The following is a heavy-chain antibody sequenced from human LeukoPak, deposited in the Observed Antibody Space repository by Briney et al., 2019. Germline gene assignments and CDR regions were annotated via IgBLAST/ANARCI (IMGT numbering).Heavy chain of an antibody. Sequence: SETLSLTCTVSGGSISSYYWSWIRQPPGKGLEWIGYIYYSGSTNYNPSLKSRVTISVDTSKNQFSLKLSSVIAADTAVYYCAREHIDGMDVWGQGTTVTVSS. CDR1: GGSISSYY. V-gene: IGHV4-59*01. CDR2: IYYSGST. CDR3: AREHIDGMDV. D-gene: IGHD2-21*01. J-gene: IGHJ6*02.